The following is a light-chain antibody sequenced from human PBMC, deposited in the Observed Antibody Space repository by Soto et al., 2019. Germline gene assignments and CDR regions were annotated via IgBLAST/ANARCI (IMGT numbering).Light chain of an antibody. CDR1: SSDVGGYNF. CDR2: DVS. Sequence: ALTQPASVSGSPGQSITLSCPGTSSDVGGYNFVSWFQQHPGKAPKLLIYDVSSRPSGVSNRFSGSKSGNTASLTISGLQAEDEADYYCSSYTSSGTVVFGGGTQLTVL. CDR3: SSYTSSGTVV. J-gene: IGLJ2*01. V-gene: IGLV2-14*01.